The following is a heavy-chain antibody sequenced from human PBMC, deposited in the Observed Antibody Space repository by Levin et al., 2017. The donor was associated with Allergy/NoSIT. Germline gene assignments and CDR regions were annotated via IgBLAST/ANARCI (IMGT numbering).Heavy chain of an antibody. CDR3: ARSPGLVVNDDAFDI. CDR1: GFTFSSYG. V-gene: IGHV3-33*01. CDR2: IWYDGSNK. Sequence: LSLTCAASGFTFSSYGMHWVRQAPGKGLEWVAVIWYDGSNKYYADSVKGRFTISRDNSKNTLYLQMNSLRAEDTAVYYCARSPGLVVNDDAFDIWGQGTMVTVSS. J-gene: IGHJ3*02. D-gene: IGHD3-22*01.